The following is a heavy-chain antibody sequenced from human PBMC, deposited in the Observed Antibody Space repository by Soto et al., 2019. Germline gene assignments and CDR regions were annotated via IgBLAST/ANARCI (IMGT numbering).Heavy chain of an antibody. Sequence: ESGGGLVQPGGSLRLSCAASGFTFSSYSMNWVRQAPGKGLEWVSYISSSSSTIYYADSVKGRFTISRDNAKNSLYLQMNSLRDEDTAVYYCARDLSFYYYDSSGYRNWFDPWGQGTLVTVSS. D-gene: IGHD3-22*01. CDR3: ARDLSFYYYDSSGYRNWFDP. CDR2: ISSSSSTI. CDR1: GFTFSSYS. V-gene: IGHV3-48*02. J-gene: IGHJ5*02.